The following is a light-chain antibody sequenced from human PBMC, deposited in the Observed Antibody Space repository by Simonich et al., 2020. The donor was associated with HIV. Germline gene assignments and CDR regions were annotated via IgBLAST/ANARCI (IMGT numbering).Light chain of an antibody. CDR3: QQYYSTPLT. CDR1: QSFLNNSNNNNY. Sequence: DIVMTQSPDSLAVSLGERATIHYKSSQSFLNNSNNNNYLAWYHHKPGQPPKVLIYWASTRQSGVPDRFSGSGSGTDFTLTIISLQAEDVAVYYCQQYYSTPLTFGGGTKVEIK. CDR2: WAS. J-gene: IGKJ4*01. V-gene: IGKV4-1*01.